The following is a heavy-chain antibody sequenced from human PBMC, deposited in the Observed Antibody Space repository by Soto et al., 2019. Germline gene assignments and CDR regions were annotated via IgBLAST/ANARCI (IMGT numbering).Heavy chain of an antibody. J-gene: IGHJ5*02. D-gene: IGHD3-16*02. CDR1: GFTFSSYA. V-gene: IGHV3-23*01. CDR2: ISGSGGST. CDR3: AKDDDYIWGSYRFAP. Sequence: PGGSLRLSCAASGFTFSSYAMSWVRQAPGKGLEWVSAISGSGGSTYYADSVKGRFTISRDNSKNTLYLQMNSLRAGDTAVYYCAKDDDYIWGSYRFAPWGQGTLVTVSS.